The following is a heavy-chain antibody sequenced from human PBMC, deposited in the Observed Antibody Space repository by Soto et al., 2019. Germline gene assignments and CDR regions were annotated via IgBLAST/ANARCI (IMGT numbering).Heavy chain of an antibody. Sequence: EVNLLESGGGLLQPGGSLRLSCVASGFSFTSYAMAWVRQAPGMGLEWVCTVTLSGDYTYYADPVKGRFTISRDNSKNTVDVQLSRLRADDTAVYYCARVGYGDLAQWGQGTWVTVSS. J-gene: IGHJ4*02. CDR2: VTLSGDYT. D-gene: IGHD4-17*01. V-gene: IGHV3-23*01. CDR1: GFSFTSYA. CDR3: ARVGYGDLAQ.